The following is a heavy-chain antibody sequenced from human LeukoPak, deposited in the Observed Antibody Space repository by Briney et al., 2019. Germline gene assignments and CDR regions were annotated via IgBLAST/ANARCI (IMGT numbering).Heavy chain of an antibody. V-gene: IGHV3-21*04. CDR3: AKAAGPPYYYDSSGRFDY. D-gene: IGHD3-22*01. J-gene: IGHJ4*02. CDR1: GFTFSSYS. CDR2: ISSSSSYI. Sequence: GGSLRLSCAASGFTFSSYSMTWVRQAPGKGLEWVSSISSSSSYIYYADSVKGRFTISRDNSKNTLYLQMNSLRAEDTAVYYCAKAAGPPYYYDSSGRFDYWGQGTLVTVSS.